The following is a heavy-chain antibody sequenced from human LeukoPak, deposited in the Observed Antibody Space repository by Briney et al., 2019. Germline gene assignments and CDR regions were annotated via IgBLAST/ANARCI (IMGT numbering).Heavy chain of an antibody. Sequence: GGSLRLSCAASGFTFSSYAMSWVRQAPGKGLEWVSATSGSGGSTYCADSVKGRFTISRDNSKNTLYLQMNSLRAEDTAVYYCAKTPQSRSSGSGFDYWGQGTLVTVSS. J-gene: IGHJ4*02. CDR1: GFTFSSYA. D-gene: IGHD3-22*01. CDR3: AKTPQSRSSGSGFDY. CDR2: TSGSGGST. V-gene: IGHV3-23*01.